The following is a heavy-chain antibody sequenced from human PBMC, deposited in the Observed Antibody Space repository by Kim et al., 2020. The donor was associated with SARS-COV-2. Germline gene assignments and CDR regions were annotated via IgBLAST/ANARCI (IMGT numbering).Heavy chain of an antibody. J-gene: IGHJ1*01. D-gene: IGHD2-21*02. CDR2: ISSSSSTI. CDR1: GFTFSSYS. CDR3: AREGLDAVVTAIPLEYFQH. Sequence: GGSLRLSCAASGFTFSSYSMNWVRQAPGKGLEWVSYISSSSSTIYYADSVNGRFTISRDNAKNSLYLQMNSLRDEDTAVYYCAREGLDAVVTAIPLEYFQHWGQGTLVTVSS. V-gene: IGHV3-48*02.